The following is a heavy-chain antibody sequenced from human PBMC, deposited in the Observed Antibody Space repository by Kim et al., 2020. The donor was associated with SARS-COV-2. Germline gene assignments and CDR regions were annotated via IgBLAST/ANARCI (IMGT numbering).Heavy chain of an antibody. J-gene: IGHJ2*01. D-gene: IGHD2-2*03. CDR3: ARHNGYCSSTSCSYWYFDL. Sequence: RRVTISVDTSKNQFSLKLSSVTAADTAVYYCARHNGYCSSTSCSYWYFDLWGRGTLVTVSS. V-gene: IGHV4-59*08.